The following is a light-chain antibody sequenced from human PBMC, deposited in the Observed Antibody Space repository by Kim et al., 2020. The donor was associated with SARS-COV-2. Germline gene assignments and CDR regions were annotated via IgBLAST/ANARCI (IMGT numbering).Light chain of an antibody. V-gene: IGLV3-25*03. CDR2: KDS. Sequence: SYELTQPPPVSVSPGQTARITCSGDALPKQYAYWYQQKPGQAPVLVIYKDSERPSGIPERFSGSSSGTTVTLTISGVQAEDEADYYCQSADSSGTYRVFGGGTQLTVL. CDR1: ALPKQY. CDR3: QSADSSGTYRV. J-gene: IGLJ2*01.